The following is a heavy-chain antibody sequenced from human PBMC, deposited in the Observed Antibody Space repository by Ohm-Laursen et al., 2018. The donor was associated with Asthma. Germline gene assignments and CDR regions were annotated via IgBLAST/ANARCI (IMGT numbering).Heavy chain of an antibody. CDR1: GFTFDDYA. V-gene: IGHV3-30*18. CDR2: ISYDGSNK. J-gene: IGHJ3*02. D-gene: IGHD2-21*01. CDR3: AKDRSRVVIATDAFDI. Sequence: SLRLSCTASGFTFDDYAMHWVRQAPGKGLEWVAVISYDGSNKYYADSVKGRFTISRDNSKNTLYLQMNSLRAEDTAVYYCAKDRSRVVIATDAFDIWGQGTMVTVSS.